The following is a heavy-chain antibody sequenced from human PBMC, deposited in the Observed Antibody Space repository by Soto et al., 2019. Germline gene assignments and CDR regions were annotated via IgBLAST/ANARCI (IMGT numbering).Heavy chain of an antibody. J-gene: IGHJ4*02. CDR3: ARGWHPWEWLGFDY. CDR2: IYYSGST. V-gene: IGHV4-30-4*01. CDR1: GGSISSGDYY. Sequence: SETLSLTCTVSGGSISSGDYYWSWIRQPPGKGLEWIGYIYYSGSTYYNPSLKSRVTISVDTSKNQFSLKLSSVTAADTAVYYCARGWHPWEWLGFDYWGQGTLVTVSS. D-gene: IGHD3-3*01.